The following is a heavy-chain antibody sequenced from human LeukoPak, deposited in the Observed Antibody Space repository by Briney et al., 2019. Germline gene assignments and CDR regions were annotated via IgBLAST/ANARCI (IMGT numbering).Heavy chain of an antibody. J-gene: IGHJ2*01. V-gene: IGHV3-7*01. Sequence: GGSLRLSCAASGFTFSSYWMGWVRQAPGKGLEWVANIKQDGSEKYYVDSMKGRFTISRDNAKNSLYLQMNSLRAEDTAVYYCARLPWGYWYFDLWGRGTLVTVSS. CDR2: IKQDGSEK. D-gene: IGHD3-16*01. CDR1: GFTFSSYW. CDR3: ARLPWGYWYFDL.